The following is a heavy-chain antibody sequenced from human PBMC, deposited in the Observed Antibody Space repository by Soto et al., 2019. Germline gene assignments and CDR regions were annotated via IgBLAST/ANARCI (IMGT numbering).Heavy chain of an antibody. Sequence: GVSVKVSCKASGGTFSSYAISWVRQAPGQGLEWMGGIIPIFGTANYAQKFQGRVTITADESTSTAYMELSSLRSEDTAVYYCARARITIFGVVIDYYYYGMDVWGQGTTVTVS. J-gene: IGHJ6*02. CDR1: GGTFSSYA. D-gene: IGHD3-3*01. CDR3: ARARITIFGVVIDYYYYGMDV. CDR2: IIPIFGTA. V-gene: IGHV1-69*13.